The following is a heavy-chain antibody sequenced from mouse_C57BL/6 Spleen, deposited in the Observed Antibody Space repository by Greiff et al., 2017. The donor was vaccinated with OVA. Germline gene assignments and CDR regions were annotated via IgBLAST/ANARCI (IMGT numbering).Heavy chain of an antibody. Sequence: EVQLQQSGPELVKPGASVKISCKASGYTFTDYYMNWVKQSHGKSLEWIGDINPNNGGTSYNQKFKGKATLTVDKSSSTAYMELRSLTSEDSAVYYCAYYYGPYWGQGTTLTVSS. J-gene: IGHJ2*01. V-gene: IGHV1-26*01. CDR1: GYTFTDYY. D-gene: IGHD1-1*01. CDR3: AYYYGPY. CDR2: INPNNGGT.